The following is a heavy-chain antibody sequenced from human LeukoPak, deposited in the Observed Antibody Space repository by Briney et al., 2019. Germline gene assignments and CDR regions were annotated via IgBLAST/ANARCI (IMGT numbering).Heavy chain of an antibody. Sequence: GGSLRLSCAASGFTLSAYWMHWVRQAPGKGLMWVSRIEGDGNRITYADSVKGRFTISRDNAKNTLYLQMNSLRAEDTAVYYCARDKEGYYYDSSGIDYWGQGTLVTVSS. CDR2: IEGDGNRI. CDR1: GFTLSAYW. CDR3: ARDKEGYYYDSSGIDY. D-gene: IGHD3-22*01. V-gene: IGHV3-74*01. J-gene: IGHJ4*02.